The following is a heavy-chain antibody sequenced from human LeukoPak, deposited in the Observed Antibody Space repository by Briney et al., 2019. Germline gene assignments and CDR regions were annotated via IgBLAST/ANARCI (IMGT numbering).Heavy chain of an antibody. CDR1: GFTFSCCS. CDR3: AKGNIAELPAAPYY. D-gene: IGHD2-2*01. V-gene: IGHV3-21*04. CDR2: ISSSGSYI. Sequence: PGGSLRLSCAASGFTFSCCSMNWVRQAPGKGLEWVSSISSSGSYIFYADSVKGRFTISRDNSKNTLYLQMNSLRAEDTALYYCAKGNIAELPAAPYYWGQGTLVTVSS. J-gene: IGHJ4*02.